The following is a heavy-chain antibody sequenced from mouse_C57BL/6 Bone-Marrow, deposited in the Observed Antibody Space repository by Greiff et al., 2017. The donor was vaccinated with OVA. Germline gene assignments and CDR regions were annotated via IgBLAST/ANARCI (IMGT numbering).Heavy chain of an antibody. Sequence: EVQVVESEGGLVQPGSSMKLSCTASGFTFSDYYMAWVRQVPEKGLEWVANINYDGSSTYYLDSLKSRFIISRDNAKNSLYLQMSSLKSEDTATYYCAREGHGYPFYYYAMDYWGQGTSVTVSS. CDR2: INYDGSST. CDR1: GFTFSDYY. J-gene: IGHJ4*01. D-gene: IGHD2-2*01. CDR3: AREGHGYPFYYYAMDY. V-gene: IGHV5-16*01.